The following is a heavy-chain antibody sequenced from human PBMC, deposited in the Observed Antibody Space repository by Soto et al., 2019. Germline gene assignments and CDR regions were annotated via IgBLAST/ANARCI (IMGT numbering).Heavy chain of an antibody. CDR1: GYSFSDHY. Sequence: QVQLVQSGAAVKKPGASVKVSCKASGYSFSDHYIHWVRQAPGQGLEWMGWINPDSGGSNNAQKFKDRVIMTSDTSINTVYMEMSGLRSDDIAVYYCARNGGGSGNYYSIDLWGPGTLVTVS. J-gene: IGHJ5*02. D-gene: IGHD3-22*01. V-gene: IGHV1-2*02. CDR2: INPDSGGS. CDR3: ARNGGGSGNYYSIDL.